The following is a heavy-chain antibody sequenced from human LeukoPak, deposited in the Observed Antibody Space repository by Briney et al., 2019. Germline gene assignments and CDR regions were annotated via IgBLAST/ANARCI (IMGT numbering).Heavy chain of an antibody. CDR1: GYTFSNYC. Sequence: ASVKVSCKASGYTFSNYCMHWVRQAPGQGLEWMGILNPTYDIPIYAQTFEGRVTMTRDMSTSTVYMEPTTLTSDDTAVYFCAKDPRNILTGDYDDFDIWGQGTMVIVSS. J-gene: IGHJ3*02. D-gene: IGHD3-9*01. CDR2: LNPTYDIP. V-gene: IGHV1-46*01. CDR3: AKDPRNILTGDYDDFDI.